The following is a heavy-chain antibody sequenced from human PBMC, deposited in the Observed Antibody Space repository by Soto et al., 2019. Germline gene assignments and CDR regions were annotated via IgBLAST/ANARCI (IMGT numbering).Heavy chain of an antibody. J-gene: IGHJ4*02. Sequence: QVQLQESGPGLVKPSETLSLTCTVSGGSISSYYWSWIRQPPGKGLEWIGYIYYSGSTNYNPSLKSRDHISVDTSKNQFSRKLRSVTTADTDVYYCSRDHSCYDQYFDYCGQGTLVTVSS. V-gene: IGHV4-59*01. D-gene: IGHD5-12*01. CDR1: GGSISSYY. CDR2: IYYSGST. CDR3: SRDHSCYDQYFDY.